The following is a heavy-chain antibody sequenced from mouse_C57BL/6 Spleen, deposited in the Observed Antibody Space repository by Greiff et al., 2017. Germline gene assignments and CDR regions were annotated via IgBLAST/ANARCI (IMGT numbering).Heavy chain of an antibody. Sequence: EVQLQQSGPELVKPGASVKISCKASGYTFTDYYMNWVKQSHGKSLEWIGDINPNNGGTSYNQKFKGKATLTVDKSSSTAYMELRSLTSEDSAVYYCARGELYGNYGLYAMGYWGQGASVTVS. CDR3: ARGELYGNYGLYAMGY. J-gene: IGHJ4*01. V-gene: IGHV1-26*01. CDR1: GYTFTDYY. D-gene: IGHD2-1*01. CDR2: INPNNGGT.